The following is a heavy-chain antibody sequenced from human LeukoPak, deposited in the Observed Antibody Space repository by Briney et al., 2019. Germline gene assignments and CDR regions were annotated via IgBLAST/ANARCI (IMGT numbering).Heavy chain of an antibody. CDR3: ARGRWKGSGYVPSDRQRRNWFDP. V-gene: IGHV1-69*01. CDR2: IIPIFGTA. Sequence: SVKVSCKASGGTFSSYAISWVRQAPGQGLEWMGGIIPIFGTANYAQKFQGRVTITADESTGTAYMELSSLRSEDTAVHYCARGRWKGSGYVPSDRQRRNWFDPWGQGTLVTVSS. J-gene: IGHJ5*02. CDR1: GGTFSSYA. D-gene: IGHD5-12*01.